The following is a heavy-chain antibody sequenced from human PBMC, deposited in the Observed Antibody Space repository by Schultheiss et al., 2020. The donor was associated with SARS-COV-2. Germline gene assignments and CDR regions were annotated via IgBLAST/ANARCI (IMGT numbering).Heavy chain of an antibody. V-gene: IGHV3-15*01. CDR1: GFTFSNAW. D-gene: IGHD2-2*01. CDR3: TTGFSAAAAIYYCYYGMDV. CDR2: IKSKTDGGTT. J-gene: IGHJ6*02. Sequence: GGSLRLSCAASGFTFSNAWMSWVRQAPGKGLEWDGRIKSKTDGGTTDYAAPVKGRFPIPRDDSKNTLYQQMNSLKTEDTAVYYCTTGFSAAAAIYYCYYGMDVWGQGTTVTVSS.